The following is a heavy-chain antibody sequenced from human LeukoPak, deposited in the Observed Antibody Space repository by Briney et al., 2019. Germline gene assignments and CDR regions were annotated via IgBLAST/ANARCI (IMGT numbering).Heavy chain of an antibody. CDR2: ISAYNGNT. J-gene: IGHJ4*02. V-gene: IGHV1-18*01. Sequence: ASVKVSCKASGYTFTSYGISWVRQAPGQGLEWMGWISAYNGNTNYAQKLQGRVTMTTDTSTSTAYMELRSLRSDDTAVYYCARDRAQYCSSTSCYKNFDYWGQGTLVTVSS. CDR1: GYTFTSYG. CDR3: ARDRAQYCSSTSCYKNFDY. D-gene: IGHD2-2*02.